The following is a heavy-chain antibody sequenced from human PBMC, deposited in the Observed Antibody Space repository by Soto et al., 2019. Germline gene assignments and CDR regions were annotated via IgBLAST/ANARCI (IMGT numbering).Heavy chain of an antibody. CDR3: ARDLLAPDDSDDYPDAFDV. Sequence: ASVKVSCKASGFTFNGYYIHWLRQAPGQGLEWMGWINPDTGGINYPQKFQGWVTMTSETAISTAYLEMGSVKFDDTAVYYCARDLLAPDDSDDYPDAFDVWGQGTRVTVSS. J-gene: IGHJ3*01. D-gene: IGHD4-17*01. CDR2: INPDTGGI. V-gene: IGHV1-2*04. CDR1: GFTFNGYY.